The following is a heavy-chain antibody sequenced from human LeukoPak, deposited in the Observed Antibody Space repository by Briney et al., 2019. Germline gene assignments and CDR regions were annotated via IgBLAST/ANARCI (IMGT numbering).Heavy chain of an antibody. Sequence: GGSLRLSCAASGFNFSDYGMNWVRQAPGKGVEWVALISSDGAVEYYADSAKGRFTISRDNAKNTLYLQMSSLRPEDTAVYYCARDSRSRYDTWGYHWFDPWGQGTLVTVSS. V-gene: IGHV3-30*03. J-gene: IGHJ5*02. CDR2: ISSDGAVE. D-gene: IGHD3-22*01. CDR1: GFNFSDYG. CDR3: ARDSRSRYDTWGYHWFDP.